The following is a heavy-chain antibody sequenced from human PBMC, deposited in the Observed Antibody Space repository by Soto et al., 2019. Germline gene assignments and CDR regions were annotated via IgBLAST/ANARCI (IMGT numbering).Heavy chain of an antibody. CDR3: ARVVVVAATPGWFDT. J-gene: IGHJ5*02. CDR2: IYYSGST. V-gene: IGHV4-30-4*01. CDR1: GGSVSSGNYY. D-gene: IGHD2-15*01. Sequence: ALAPSCTDSGGSVSSGNYYWSWIRQPPGKGPEWIGYIYYSGSTYYNPSLKSRVTVSVDTSKNQFSLKLSYVTAADTAVYYWARVVVVAATPGWFDTWAQGTLVTVSS.